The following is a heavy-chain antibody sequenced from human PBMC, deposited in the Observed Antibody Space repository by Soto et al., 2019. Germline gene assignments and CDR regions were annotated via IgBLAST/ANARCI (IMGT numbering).Heavy chain of an antibody. J-gene: IGHJ1*01. CDR3: AKDGAMIVVVIPSDFQH. V-gene: IGHV3-23*01. D-gene: IGHD3-22*01. CDR2: ISGSGGST. CDR1: GFSFGSYA. Sequence: PGGSLRLSCAASGFSFGSYALSWVRQAPGKGLEWVSTISGSGGSTYYADSVKGRFTISRDNSKNTLYLQMNSLRAEDTAVYYCAKDGAMIVVVIPSDFQHWGQGTLVTVSS.